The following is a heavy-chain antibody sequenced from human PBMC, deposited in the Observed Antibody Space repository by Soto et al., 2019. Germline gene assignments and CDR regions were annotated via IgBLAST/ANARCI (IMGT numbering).Heavy chain of an antibody. CDR3: TTASGIWFGELSPVDY. J-gene: IGHJ4*02. Sequence: PGGSLRLSCAASGFTFSNAWMSWVRQAPGKGLEWVGRIKSKTDGGTTDYAAPVKGRFTISRDDSKNTLYLQMNSLKTEDTAVYYCTTASGIWFGELSPVDYWGQGTLVTVSS. V-gene: IGHV3-15*01. CDR1: GFTFSNAW. D-gene: IGHD3-10*01. CDR2: IKSKTDGGTT.